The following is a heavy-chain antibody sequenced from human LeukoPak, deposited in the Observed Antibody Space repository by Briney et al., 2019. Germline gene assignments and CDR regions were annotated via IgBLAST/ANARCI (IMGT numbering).Heavy chain of an antibody. Sequence: ASVKVSCKASGYTFTSYGISWVRQAPGQGLEWMGWISAYNGNTNYAQKLQGRVTMTTDTSTITAYMELRSLRSDDTAVYYCARDLVYYDSSGEWGQGTLVTVSS. CDR3: ARDLVYYDSSGE. D-gene: IGHD3-22*01. V-gene: IGHV1-18*01. CDR1: GYTFTSYG. CDR2: ISAYNGNT. J-gene: IGHJ4*02.